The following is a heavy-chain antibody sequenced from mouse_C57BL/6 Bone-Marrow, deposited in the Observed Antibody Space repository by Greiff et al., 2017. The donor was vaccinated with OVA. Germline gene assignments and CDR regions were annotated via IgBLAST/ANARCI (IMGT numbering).Heavy chain of an antibody. CDR3: ARKGISMDY. CDR2: FTMYSDAT. Sequence: LQQSGAELVRPGSSVKLSCKDSSFAFMASAMHWVKQRPGHGLEWIGSFTMYSDATEYSENFKGKATLTANTSSSTAYMELSSLTSEDSAVYYCARKGISMDYWGQGTSVTVSS. J-gene: IGHJ4*01. CDR1: SFAFMASA. V-gene: IGHV1-49*01.